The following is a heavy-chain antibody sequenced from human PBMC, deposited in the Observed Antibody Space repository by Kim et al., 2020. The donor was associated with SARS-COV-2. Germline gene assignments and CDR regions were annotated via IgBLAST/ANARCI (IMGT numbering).Heavy chain of an antibody. Sequence: SETLSLTCTVSGGSISSGSYYWSWIRQPAGKGLEWIGRIYTSGSTNYNPSLKSRVTISVDTSKNQFSLKLSSVTAADTAVYYCARDRYDGETTVTTDWYFDLWGRGTLVTVSS. D-gene: IGHD4-17*01. CDR2: IYTSGST. V-gene: IGHV4-61*02. CDR3: ARDRYDGETTVTTDWYFDL. CDR1: GGSISSGSYY. J-gene: IGHJ2*01.